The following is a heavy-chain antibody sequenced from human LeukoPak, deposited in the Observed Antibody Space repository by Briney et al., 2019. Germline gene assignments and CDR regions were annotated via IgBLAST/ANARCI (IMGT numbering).Heavy chain of an antibody. CDR3: ARVGVVVGATGEAFDI. D-gene: IGHD1-26*01. Sequence: GGTLRFSCAGSGLTFSSYHMQWVRPAPGKGLKYVSTTRSKEGSTYYASSVKDRSTIARDNSKNTLYLQMGRLRAEDMAVYYCARVGVVVGATGEAFDIWGQGTMVTVSS. V-gene: IGHV3-64*01. J-gene: IGHJ3*02. CDR1: GLTFSSYH. CDR2: TRSKEGST.